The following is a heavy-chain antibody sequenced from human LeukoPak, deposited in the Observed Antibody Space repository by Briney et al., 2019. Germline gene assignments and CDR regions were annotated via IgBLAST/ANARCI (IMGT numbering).Heavy chain of an antibody. CDR3: ARGASGVYTVTTSWFDP. CDR1: GYTFTGYY. CDR2: INPNSGGT. D-gene: IGHD4-17*01. V-gene: IGHV1-2*02. Sequence: AVHVSCKASGYTFTGYYMHWVRPAPGQGLAWMGWINPNSGGTNYAQKFQGRVTMTRDTSISTAYMELSRLRSDDTAVYYCARGASGVYTVTTSWFDPWGQGTLVTVSS. J-gene: IGHJ5*02.